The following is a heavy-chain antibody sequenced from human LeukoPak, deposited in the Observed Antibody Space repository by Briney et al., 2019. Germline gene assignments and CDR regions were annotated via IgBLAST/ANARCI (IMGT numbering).Heavy chain of an antibody. Sequence: SETLSLTCTVSGGSINSYYWTWIRQPPGKGLEWIGYIYYSGSTNYNPSLESRVTMSVDTSKNQFSLRLRSVTVADTAVYYCARQVYWSGYFVFDSWGQGTLVTVSS. V-gene: IGHV4-59*08. CDR2: IYYSGST. CDR1: GGSINSYY. J-gene: IGHJ4*02. D-gene: IGHD3-3*01. CDR3: ARQVYWSGYFVFDS.